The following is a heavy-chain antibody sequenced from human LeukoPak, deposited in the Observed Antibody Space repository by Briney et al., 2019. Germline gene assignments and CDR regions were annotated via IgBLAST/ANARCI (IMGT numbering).Heavy chain of an antibody. J-gene: IGHJ4*02. Sequence: GAPLKISGKGVGSRFTSYWIGGVRQMPGKGLEGMGIIYPGDSDTRYSPSFQGQATISADKSISTAYLQWSSLKASDTAMYYCARRQLLYSDFDYWGQGTLVTVSS. D-gene: IGHD6-19*01. CDR2: IYPGDSDT. CDR3: ARRQLLYSDFDY. V-gene: IGHV5-51*01. CDR1: GSRFTSYW.